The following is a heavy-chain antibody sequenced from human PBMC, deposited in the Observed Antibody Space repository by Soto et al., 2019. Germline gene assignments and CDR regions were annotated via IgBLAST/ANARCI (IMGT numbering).Heavy chain of an antibody. CDR2: INHLETT. V-gene: IGHV4-30-2*01. CDR1: GASITFGGYS. Sequence: SETLSLTCTVSGASITFGGYSWSWIRQTPGKGLEWIGYINHLETTFYNPSFESRLTLSIDRAKNQFSLQLHSMSAADRAVYFCARGGGSDSFDYWGQGILVTV. D-gene: IGHD1-26*01. J-gene: IGHJ4*02. CDR3: ARGGGSDSFDY.